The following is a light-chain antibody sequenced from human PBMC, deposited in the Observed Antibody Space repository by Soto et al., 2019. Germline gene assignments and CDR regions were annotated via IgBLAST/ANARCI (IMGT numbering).Light chain of an antibody. CDR1: QSISSY. CDR3: QQSYSTMIT. Sequence: DIQMTQSPSSLSASVGHRVTITCRASQSISSYLNWYQQKPGKAPKLLTYAASSLQSGVPSRFSGSGSGTDFTLTISSLQPEDFATYYCQQSYSTMITFGQGTRLEIK. CDR2: AAS. J-gene: IGKJ5*01. V-gene: IGKV1-39*01.